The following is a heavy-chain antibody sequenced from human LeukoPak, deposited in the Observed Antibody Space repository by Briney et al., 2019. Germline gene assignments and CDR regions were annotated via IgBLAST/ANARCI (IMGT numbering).Heavy chain of an antibody. Sequence: GGALRLSCAASGFNFNSYWMSWVRQAPGKGLECVANIKQDGSERYFVDSVKGRFTISRDNAKSSLYLQVNSLRGEDTAVYYCARARYGSGGYFFDFWGQGTLVTVSS. V-gene: IGHV3-7*04. CDR3: ARARYGSGGYFFDF. J-gene: IGHJ4*02. D-gene: IGHD3-10*01. CDR1: GFNFNSYW. CDR2: IKQDGSER.